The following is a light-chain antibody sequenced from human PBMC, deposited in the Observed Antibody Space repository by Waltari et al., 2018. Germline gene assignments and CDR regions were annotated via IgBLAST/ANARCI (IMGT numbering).Light chain of an antibody. Sequence: QSALTQPASVSGSPGQSITISCTGTSSDFGSYNLVSWYQQNPGKAPNLMIYAVSKRPSGVSNRFSGSKSGNTASLTISGLQAEDEADYYCCSYAGSSTVVFGGGTKLTVL. J-gene: IGLJ2*01. CDR3: CSYAGSSTVV. CDR2: AVS. V-gene: IGLV2-23*02. CDR1: SSDFGSYNL.